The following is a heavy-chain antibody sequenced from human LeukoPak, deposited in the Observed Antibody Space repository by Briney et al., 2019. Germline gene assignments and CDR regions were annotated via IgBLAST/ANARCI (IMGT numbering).Heavy chain of an antibody. D-gene: IGHD3-10*01. CDR2: IIPIFGTA. J-gene: IGHJ4*02. V-gene: IGHV1-69*06. Sequence: EAAVKVSCKASGGTFTIYAISGVRQAPGQGLEWMGGIIPIFGTANYAQKFQGRVTITADKSTSTAYMELSSLRSEDTAVYYCASWVSGSYYSSLDYWGQGTLVTVSS. CDR3: ASWVSGSYYSSLDY. CDR1: GGTFTIYA.